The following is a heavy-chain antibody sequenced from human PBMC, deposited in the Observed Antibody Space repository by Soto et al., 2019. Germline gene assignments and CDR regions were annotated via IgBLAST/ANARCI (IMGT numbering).Heavy chain of an antibody. J-gene: IGHJ4*02. V-gene: IGHV3-21*01. CDR1: GFTFSSYS. Sequence: GGSLRLSCAASGFTFSSYSMNWVRQAPGKGLEWVSSISSSSSYIYYADSVKGRFTISRDNAKNSLYLQMNSLRAEDTAVYYCSNTYPPGAQPLLYRDYWGQGTLVTVSS. D-gene: IGHD2-2*02. CDR3: SNTYPPGAQPLLYRDY. CDR2: ISSSSSYI.